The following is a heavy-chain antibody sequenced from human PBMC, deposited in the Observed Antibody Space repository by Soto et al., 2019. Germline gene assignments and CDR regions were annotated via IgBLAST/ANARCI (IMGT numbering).Heavy chain of an antibody. CDR1: GFTFSSYG. D-gene: IGHD3-10*01. CDR3: ARDILSEYFQH. Sequence: GGSLRLSCAASGFTFSSYGMHWVRQAPGKGLEWVAVIWYDGSNKYYADSVKGRFTISRDNSKNTLYLQMNSLRAEDTAVYYCARDILSEYFQHWGQGTLVTVSS. J-gene: IGHJ1*01. V-gene: IGHV3-33*01. CDR2: IWYDGSNK.